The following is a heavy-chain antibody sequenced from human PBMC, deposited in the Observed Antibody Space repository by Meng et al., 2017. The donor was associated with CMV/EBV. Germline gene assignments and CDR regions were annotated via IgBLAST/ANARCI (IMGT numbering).Heavy chain of an antibody. J-gene: IGHJ6*02. CDR3: ARYGMGAPAFGDYYYYGMDV. CDR1: GGSFSGYY. Sequence: SETLSLTCAAYGGSFSGYYWSWIRQPPGKGLEWIGEINHSGSTNYNPSLKSRVTISVDTSKNQFSLKLSSVTAADTAVYYCARYGMGAPAFGDYYYYGMDVWGQGTTVTVSS. CDR2: INHSGST. V-gene: IGHV4-34*01. D-gene: IGHD2-2*01.